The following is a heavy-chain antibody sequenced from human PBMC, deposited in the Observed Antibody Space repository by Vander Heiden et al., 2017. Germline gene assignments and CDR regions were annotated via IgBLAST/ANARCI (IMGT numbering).Heavy chain of an antibody. CDR1: GFTFSSYS. CDR2: ISSSSSYI. D-gene: IGHD6-13*01. CDR3: ASGAAAEGY. V-gene: IGHV3-21*01. Sequence: EVQLVESGGGLLKPGGSLRLSWAPSGFTFSSYSTNWVRQAPGKGLEWVSSISSSSSYIYYADSVKGRFTISRDNDKNSLYLQMNSLRAEDTAVYYCASGAAAEGYWGQGTLVTVSS. J-gene: IGHJ4*02.